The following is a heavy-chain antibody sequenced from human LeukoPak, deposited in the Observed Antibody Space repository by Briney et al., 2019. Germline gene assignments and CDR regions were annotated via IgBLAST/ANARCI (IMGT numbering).Heavy chain of an antibody. CDR2: MNPNSGNT. Sequence: GASVKVSCKASGYTFTSYDINWVRQATEQGLEWMGWMNPNSGNTGYAQKFQGRVTMTRNTSISTAYMELSSLRSEDTAVYYCARPKKGVAAADYWGQGTLVTVSS. CDR3: ARPKKGVAAADY. V-gene: IGHV1-8*01. CDR1: GYTFTSYD. D-gene: IGHD6-13*01. J-gene: IGHJ4*02.